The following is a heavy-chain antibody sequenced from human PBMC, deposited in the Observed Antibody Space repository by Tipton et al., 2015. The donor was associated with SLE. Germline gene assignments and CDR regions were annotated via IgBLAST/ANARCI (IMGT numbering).Heavy chain of an antibody. CDR1: GFTFSDYY. CDR2: ISSSGSTI. D-gene: IGHD3-10*01. CDR3: ARAVLYGSGFDP. V-gene: IGHV3-11*04. Sequence: GSLRLSCAASGFTFSDYYMSWFRQAPGKELEGVSYISSSGSTIYYADSVKGRFTISRDNAKNSLYLQMNSLRAEDTAVYYCARAVLYGSGFDPWGQGTLVTVSS. J-gene: IGHJ5*02.